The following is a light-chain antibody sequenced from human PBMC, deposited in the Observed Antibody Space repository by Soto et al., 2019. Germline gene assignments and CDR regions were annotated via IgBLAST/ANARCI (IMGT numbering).Light chain of an antibody. CDR3: AAWDDSLNGVV. CDR1: SSNLGSNP. CDR2: SNN. V-gene: IGLV1-44*01. J-gene: IGLJ2*01. Sequence: QSVLTQPPSASGTPGQRVTISCSGSSSNLGSNPVNWYQQLPGTAPKLLIYSNNPRPSGVPDRFSGSKSGTSASLAISGLQAEDEAEYYCAAWDDSLNGVVFGGGTKLTVL.